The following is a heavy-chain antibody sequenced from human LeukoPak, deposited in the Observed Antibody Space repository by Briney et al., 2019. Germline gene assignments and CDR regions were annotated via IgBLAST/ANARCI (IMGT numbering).Heavy chain of an antibody. J-gene: IGHJ4*02. D-gene: IGHD2-2*01. CDR1: GFTFSNYW. Sequence: GGSLRLSCAASGFTFSNYWMSWVRQAPGQGLEWVANIMQDVSEKYYVDSVRGRFTISRDNAKKSLCLEMNRLRAEDTAVYYCARGWVDCSRSACYAFDFWGQGPLVSISS. CDR3: ARGWVDCSRSACYAFDF. V-gene: IGHV3-7*01. CDR2: IMQDVSEK.